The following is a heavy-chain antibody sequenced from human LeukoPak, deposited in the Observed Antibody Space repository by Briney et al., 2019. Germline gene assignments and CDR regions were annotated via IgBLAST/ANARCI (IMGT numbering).Heavy chain of an antibody. J-gene: IGHJ4*02. Sequence: PSQTLSLTCDVSGGSISSGGYSWSWLRQPPGKGLEWIGYIYSNGGTNYNPSLESRATISLDTSKNQFSLRLRSVTAADTAVYYCARVPRRSGYCGPFDYWGQGTLVTVSS. D-gene: IGHD3-22*01. CDR1: GGSISSGGYS. CDR2: IYSNGGT. CDR3: ARVPRRSGYCGPFDY. V-gene: IGHV4-30-4*07.